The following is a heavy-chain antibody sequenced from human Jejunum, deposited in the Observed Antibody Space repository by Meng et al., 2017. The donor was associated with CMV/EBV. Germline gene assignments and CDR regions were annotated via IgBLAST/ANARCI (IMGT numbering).Heavy chain of an antibody. CDR3: ARGPGASTREGFDY. V-gene: IGHV4-4*07. J-gene: IGHJ4*02. CDR1: GGSVNNYY. CDR2: FYSSDTY. Sequence: QVRLQESGPGLLNPSETLSLTCTVSGGSVNNYYWSWIRQSAGRGLEWIGRFYSSDTYNYHPSLDSRVTMSLDTSKNQFSLNLRSVTAADTATYYCARGPGASTREGFDYWGLGTLVTVSS. D-gene: IGHD1-26*01.